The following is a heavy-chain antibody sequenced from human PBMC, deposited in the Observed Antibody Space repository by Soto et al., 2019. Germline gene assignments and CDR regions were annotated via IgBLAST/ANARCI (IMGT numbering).Heavy chain of an antibody. V-gene: IGHV4-39*02. D-gene: IGHD1-26*01. CDR1: GGSISSSSYY. J-gene: IGHJ5*02. Sequence: QLQLQESGPGLVKPSETLSLTCTVSGGSISSSSYYWGWIRQPPGKGLEWIGSIYYSGSTYYNPSLKSRVTISVDTSKNHCSLKLSSVTAADTAVYYCATQEVGGSYAYTFDPWGQGTLVTVSS. CDR2: IYYSGST. CDR3: ATQEVGGSYAYTFDP.